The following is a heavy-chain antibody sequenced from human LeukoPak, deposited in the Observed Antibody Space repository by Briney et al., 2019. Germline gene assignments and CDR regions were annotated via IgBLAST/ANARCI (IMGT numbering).Heavy chain of an antibody. CDR2: IYYSGST. V-gene: IGHV4-61*01. J-gene: IGHJ3*02. CDR3: ARDLAESDAFDI. Sequence: PSETLSLTCAVSGGSVSSGSYYWSWIRQPPGKGLEWIGYIYYSGSTNYNPSLKSRVTISEDTSKNQFSLKLKSVTAADTAVYYCARDLAESDAFDIWGQGTMVTVSS. CDR1: GGSVSSGSYY.